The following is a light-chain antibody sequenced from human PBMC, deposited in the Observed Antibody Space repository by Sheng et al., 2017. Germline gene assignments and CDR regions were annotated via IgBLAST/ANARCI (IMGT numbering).Light chain of an antibody. V-gene: IGKV1-5*03. CDR3: QQTNSFPLT. CDR2: KAS. CDR1: QNINTW. J-gene: IGKJ4*01. Sequence: DIQMTQSPSTLSASVGDRVTITCRASQNINTWLAWFQQKSGKAPKLLIYKASTLESGVPSRFSGSGSGTEFTLTISSLQPEDFATYYCQQTNSFPLTFGGGTKVEIK.